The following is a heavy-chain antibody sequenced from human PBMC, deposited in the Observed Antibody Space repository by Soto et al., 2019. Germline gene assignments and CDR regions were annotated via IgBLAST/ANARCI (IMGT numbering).Heavy chain of an antibody. D-gene: IGHD6-6*01. V-gene: IGHV3-33*08. CDR2: IWYDGSNK. Sequence: GGSLRLSCAASGFTFRSYGMHWVRQTPGKGLEWVAVIWYDGSNKYYADSVKGRFTISRDNSKNTLYLQMNSLRAEDTAVYYCARGPGRGSSSSYYYYGMDVWGQGTTVTVSS. CDR3: ARGPGRGSSSSYYYYGMDV. J-gene: IGHJ6*02. CDR1: GFTFRSYG.